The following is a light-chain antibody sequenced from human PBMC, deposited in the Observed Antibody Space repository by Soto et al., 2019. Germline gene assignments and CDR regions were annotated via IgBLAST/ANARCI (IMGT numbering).Light chain of an antibody. V-gene: IGLV2-14*03. J-gene: IGLJ1*01. CDR3: SSYTSISTYV. Sequence: QSALTQPASVSGSPGQSITISCTGTSSVVGGYDFVSWYQHHPGKAPRLMIYDVSHRPSGVSDRFSASKSGNTASLTISGLLAEDEADYYCSSYTSISTYVFGTGTKLTVL. CDR2: DVS. CDR1: SSVVGGYDF.